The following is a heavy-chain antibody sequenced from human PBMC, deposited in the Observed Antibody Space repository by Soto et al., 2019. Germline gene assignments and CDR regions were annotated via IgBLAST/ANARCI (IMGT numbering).Heavy chain of an antibody. CDR1: GGSISSGGYS. V-gene: IGHV4-30-2*01. J-gene: IGHJ4*02. D-gene: IGHD2-15*01. CDR3: ARARQPMGRGNLYFDY. CDR2: IYHSGST. Sequence: SETLSLTCAVSGGSISSGGYSWSWIRQPPGKGLEWIGYIYHSGSTYYNPSLKSRVTISVDRSKNQFSLKLSSVTAADKAVYYCARARQPMGRGNLYFDYWGQGTLVTVSS.